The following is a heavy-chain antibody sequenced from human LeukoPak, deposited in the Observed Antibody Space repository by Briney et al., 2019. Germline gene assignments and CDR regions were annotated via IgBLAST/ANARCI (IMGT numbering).Heavy chain of an antibody. D-gene: IGHD5-12*01. V-gene: IGHV1-2*02. CDR3: ARGWDSGYDSQHFDY. CDR1: GYTFTGYY. J-gene: IGHJ4*02. Sequence: WASVKVSCKASGYTFTGYYMHWVRQAPGQGLEWMGWINPNSGGTNYAQKFQGRVTMTRDTSISTAYMELSRLRSDDTAVYYCARGWDSGYDSQHFDYWGQGTLVTVSS. CDR2: INPNSGGT.